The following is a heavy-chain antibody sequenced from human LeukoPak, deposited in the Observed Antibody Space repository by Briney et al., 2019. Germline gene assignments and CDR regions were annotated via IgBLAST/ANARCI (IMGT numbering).Heavy chain of an antibody. CDR3: ASDYDFWSGYTSYGMDV. CDR1: GYTFTGYY. CDR2: INPNSGGT. J-gene: IGHJ6*02. Sequence: ASVKVSCKASGYTFTGYYMHWVRQAPGQGLEWMGWINPNSGGTNYAQKFQGRVTMTRDTSISTACMELSRLRSDDTAVYYCASDYDFWSGYTSYGMDVWGQGTTVTVSS. D-gene: IGHD3-3*01. V-gene: IGHV1-2*02.